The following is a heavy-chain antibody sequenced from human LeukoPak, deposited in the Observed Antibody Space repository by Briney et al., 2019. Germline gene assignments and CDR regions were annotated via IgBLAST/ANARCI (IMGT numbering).Heavy chain of an antibody. V-gene: IGHV3-53*01. CDR1: GFTVGYIY. J-gene: IGHJ3*01. D-gene: IGHD6-25*01. Sequence: PGGSLRLSCEASGFTVGYIYMTWVRQAPGMGLEWVSMIYSGGRTHYADSVKGRFTISRDDSKNTLYLHMNSLRGGDTAVYYCARVSSGIAAPDHWGHGTMVTVSS. CDR2: IYSGGRT. CDR3: ARVSSGIAAPDH.